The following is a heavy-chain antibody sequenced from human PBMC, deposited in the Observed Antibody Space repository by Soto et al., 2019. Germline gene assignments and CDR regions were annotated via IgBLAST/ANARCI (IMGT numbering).Heavy chain of an antibody. D-gene: IGHD6-25*01. CDR1: GGSISSSSYY. Sequence: PSETLSLTCTVSGGSISSSSYYWGWIRQPPGKGLEWIGSIYYSGSTYYNPSLKSRVTISVDSSKNQFSLKLSSVTAADTAVYYCARRRFYPPTAAMYYYYYYGMDVCGQGTTVTVSS. CDR3: ARRRFYPPTAAMYYYYYYGMDV. CDR2: IYYSGST. J-gene: IGHJ6*02. V-gene: IGHV4-39*01.